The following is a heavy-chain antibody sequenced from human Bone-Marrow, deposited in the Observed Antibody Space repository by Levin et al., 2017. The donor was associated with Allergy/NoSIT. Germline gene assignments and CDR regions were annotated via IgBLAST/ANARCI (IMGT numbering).Heavy chain of an antibody. CDR1: GVSMNNYF. D-gene: IGHD6-19*01. Sequence: GSLRLSCNVSGVSMNNYFWSWIRQPPGKGLEWIGYIYSTASSSYNPSLKNRVTMSIETSKNQVSLKLRSVTAADTAVYYCARAGDWESSVWYGTKDYAMEFWGQGTTVTVSS. V-gene: IGHV4-59*01. CDR3: ARAGDWESSVWYGTKDYAMEF. CDR2: IYSTASS. J-gene: IGHJ6*02.